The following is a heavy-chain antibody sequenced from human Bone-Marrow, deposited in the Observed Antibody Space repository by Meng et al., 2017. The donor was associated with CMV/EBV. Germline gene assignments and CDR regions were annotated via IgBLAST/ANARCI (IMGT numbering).Heavy chain of an antibody. CDR2: INPRGGTT. CDR3: ARLPTVTTSGY. Sequence: SSRASGYTFNSYFMHWVRQAPGQGLEWMGIINPRGGTTTYAQKFQGRLTMTWDTSTSTVYMELSSLRSEDTAVYYCARLPTVTTSGYWGQGTLVTVSS. CDR1: GYTFNSYF. V-gene: IGHV1-46*02. D-gene: IGHD4-17*01. J-gene: IGHJ4*02.